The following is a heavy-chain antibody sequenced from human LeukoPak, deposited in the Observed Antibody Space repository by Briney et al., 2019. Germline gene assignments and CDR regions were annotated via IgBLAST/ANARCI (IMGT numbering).Heavy chain of an antibody. V-gene: IGHV4-59*01. CDR1: GGSISSYY. J-gene: IGHJ4*02. CDR2: IYYSGST. D-gene: IGHD6-6*01. Sequence: LETLSLTCTVSGGSISSYYWSWIRQSPGKGLEWIGYIYYSGSTNYNPSLKSRVTISVETSKNQFSLNLTSVTAADTAVYYCARTYSSSSSYSDFWGQGTLVTVSS. CDR3: ARTYSSSSSYSDF.